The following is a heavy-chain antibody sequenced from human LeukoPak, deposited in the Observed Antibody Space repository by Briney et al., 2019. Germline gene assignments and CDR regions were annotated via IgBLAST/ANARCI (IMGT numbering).Heavy chain of an antibody. CDR1: GFTFSSYA. J-gene: IGHJ6*03. Sequence: TGGSLRLSCAASGFTFSSYAMHWVRQAPGKGLEWVAVISYDGSNKYYADSVKGRFTISRDNSKNTLYLQMNSLRAEDTAVYYCAKAGLVGATRSPYYYYYYMDVWGKGTTVTVPS. V-gene: IGHV3-30-3*01. D-gene: IGHD1-26*01. CDR3: AKAGLVGATRSPYYYYYYMDV. CDR2: ISYDGSNK.